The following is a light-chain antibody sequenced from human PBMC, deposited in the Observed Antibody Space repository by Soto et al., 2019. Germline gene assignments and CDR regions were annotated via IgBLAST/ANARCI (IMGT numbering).Light chain of an antibody. Sequence: EIVLTHSPGTLALSPVEISTLSCMASQSVSSIYLAWYQQKPGQAPSLLIYATSSRATGIPDRFSGGGSGTDFSLTISRLQPEDFAVYYCQHYVTSLTTFGQGTKLDIK. V-gene: IGKV3-20*01. CDR1: QSVSSIY. CDR3: QHYVTSLTT. CDR2: ATS. J-gene: IGKJ1*01.